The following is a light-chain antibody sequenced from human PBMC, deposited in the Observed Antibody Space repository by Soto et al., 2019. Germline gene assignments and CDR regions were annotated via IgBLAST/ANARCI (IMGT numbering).Light chain of an antibody. Sequence: LTMLRATLSLFREGIATLSCRASQRVSSAYLAWYQQKPGQAPRLLIYGASSRAICIPDRFSDSGSGPDFNFTCTGLQLEEFAVFNCQQFETSPLTFGRGTKVDIK. J-gene: IGKJ1*01. CDR2: GAS. CDR1: QRVSSAY. V-gene: IGKV3-20*01. CDR3: QQFETSPLT.